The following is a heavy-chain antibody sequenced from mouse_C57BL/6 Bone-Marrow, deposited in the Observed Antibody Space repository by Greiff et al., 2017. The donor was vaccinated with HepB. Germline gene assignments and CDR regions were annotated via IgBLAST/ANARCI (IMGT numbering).Heavy chain of an antibody. V-gene: IGHV1-82*01. J-gene: IGHJ2*01. CDR2: IYPGDGDT. Sequence: QVQLKESGPELVKPGASVKISCKASGYAFSSSWMNWVKQRPGKGLEWIGRIYPGDGDTNYNGKFKGKATLTADKSSSTAYMQLSSLTSEDSAVYFCARNYGSSSLKDYWGQGTTLTVSS. CDR3: ARNYGSSSLKDY. CDR1: GYAFSSSW. D-gene: IGHD1-1*01.